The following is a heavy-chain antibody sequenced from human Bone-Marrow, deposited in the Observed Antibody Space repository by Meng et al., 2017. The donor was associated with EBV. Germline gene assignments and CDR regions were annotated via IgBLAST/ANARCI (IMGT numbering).Heavy chain of an antibody. CDR3: ARHDRLGDYGVS. J-gene: IGHJ5*02. D-gene: IGHD4-17*01. V-gene: IGHV4-61*01. CDR2: IYYSGST. Sequence: QVPLQEPGPGLGKPSETLSLTCTVSGGSVSSGSYYWSWIRQPPGKGLEWIGYIYYSGSTNYNPSLKSRVTISVDTSKNQFSLKLSSVTAADTAVYFCARHDRLGDYGVSWGQGTLVTVSS. CDR1: GGSVSSGSYY.